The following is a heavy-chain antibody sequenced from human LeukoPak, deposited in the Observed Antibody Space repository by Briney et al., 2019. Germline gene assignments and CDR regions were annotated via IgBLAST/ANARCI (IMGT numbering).Heavy chain of an antibody. V-gene: IGHV4-4*07. CDR2: IYTSGSI. CDR1: GGSIRNYF. Sequence: SETLSLTCSVSGGSIRNYFWSWIRQPAGKGLEWIGRIYTSGSIDYNPSLRSRVTISVDASKTQFSLKLNSVTAADTAVYYCARGSRELYYFDYWGQGTLVTVSS. CDR3: ARGSRELYYFDY. D-gene: IGHD1-7*01. J-gene: IGHJ4*02.